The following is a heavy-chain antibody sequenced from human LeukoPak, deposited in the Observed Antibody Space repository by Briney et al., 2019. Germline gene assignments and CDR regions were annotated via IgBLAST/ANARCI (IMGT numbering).Heavy chain of an antibody. D-gene: IGHD3-16*02. CDR1: GFTFGSPW. CDR2: INSDGSAT. CDR3: ARGTAGYHSSYFDY. Sequence: GGSLRLSCAASGFTFGSPWIHWVRQAPGKGLVWVSRINSDGSATAYADSVKGRFTISRDNAENTLYLQMNSLRAEDTAVYYCARGTAGYHSSYFDYWGQGTLVTVSS. J-gene: IGHJ4*02. V-gene: IGHV3-74*01.